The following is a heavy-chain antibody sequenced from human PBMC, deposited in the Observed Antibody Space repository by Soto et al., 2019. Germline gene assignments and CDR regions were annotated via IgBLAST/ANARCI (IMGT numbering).Heavy chain of an antibody. V-gene: IGHV1-18*04. CDR1: GYTFTSYG. CDR2: ISAYNGNT. Sequence: ASVKVSCKAAGYTFTSYGISWVRQAPGQGLEWMGWISAYNGNTNYAQKLQGRVTMTTDTSTSTAYMELSSLRSEDTAVYYCARDAGYSSSWYWFAPWGQGTLVTVSS. J-gene: IGHJ5*02. D-gene: IGHD6-13*01. CDR3: ARDAGYSSSWYWFAP.